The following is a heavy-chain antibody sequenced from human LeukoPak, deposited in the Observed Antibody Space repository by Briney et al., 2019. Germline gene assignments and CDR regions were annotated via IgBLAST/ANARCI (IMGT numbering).Heavy chain of an antibody. V-gene: IGHV3-23*01. D-gene: IGHD3-10*01. CDR2: ISGSGGST. Sequence: PGGSLRLSCAASGFTFSSYAVSWVRQAPGKGLEWVSAISGSGGSTYYADSVKGRFTISRDNSKNTLYLQMNSLRAEDTAVYYCAKVWFGETDAFDIWGQGTMVTVSS. CDR3: AKVWFGETDAFDI. J-gene: IGHJ3*02. CDR1: GFTFSSYA.